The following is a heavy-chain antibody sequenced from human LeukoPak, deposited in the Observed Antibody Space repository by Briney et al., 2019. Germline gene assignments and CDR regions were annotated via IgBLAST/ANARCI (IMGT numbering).Heavy chain of an antibody. V-gene: IGHV1-18*01. Sequence: ASVKVSCKASGYTFTSYGISWVRQAPGQGLEWMGWISAYNGNTNYAQKLQGRVTMTTDTSTSTAYMELRSLRSDDTAVYYCARVSVYCSGGSCYPSYGMDVWGQGTTVTVSS. CDR3: ARVSVYCSGGSCYPSYGMDV. D-gene: IGHD2-15*01. CDR2: ISAYNGNT. J-gene: IGHJ6*02. CDR1: GYTFTSYG.